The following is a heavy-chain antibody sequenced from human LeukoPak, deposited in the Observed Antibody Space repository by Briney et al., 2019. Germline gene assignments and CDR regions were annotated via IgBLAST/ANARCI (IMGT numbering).Heavy chain of an antibody. J-gene: IGHJ4*02. CDR1: GFTVSSNY. V-gene: IGHV3-53*01. CDR3: AKAERDAYNCNY. Sequence: GGSLRLSCAASGFTVSSNYMSWVRQAPGKGLEWVSVIYSGGTTYYADSVKGRFTISRDNSKNTLSLQMNSLRAEDTALYYCAKAERDAYNCNYWGQGALVTVSS. D-gene: IGHD5-24*01. CDR2: IYSGGTT.